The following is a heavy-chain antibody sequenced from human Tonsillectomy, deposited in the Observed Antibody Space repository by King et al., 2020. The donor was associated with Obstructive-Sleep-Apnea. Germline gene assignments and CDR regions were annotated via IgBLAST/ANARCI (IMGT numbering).Heavy chain of an antibody. V-gene: IGHV3-30*02. Sequence: VQLVESGGGVVQPGTSLRLSCTASGFTFSTYGMHWVRQAPGKGLEWVAFIRYDGSNMFYADSVKGRFTVSRDNSKNTLYLQINSLRAEDTALYYCSKPTSNYDCWSGFDYWGQGTLVTVFS. D-gene: IGHD3-3*01. CDR3: SKPTSNYDCWSGFDY. CDR2: IRYDGSNM. CDR1: GFTFSTYG. J-gene: IGHJ4*02.